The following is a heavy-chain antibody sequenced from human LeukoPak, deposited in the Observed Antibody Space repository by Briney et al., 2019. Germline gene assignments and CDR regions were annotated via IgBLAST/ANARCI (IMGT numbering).Heavy chain of an antibody. CDR2: IGTAGDT. CDR1: GFTFSSYD. V-gene: IGHV3-13*04. J-gene: IGHJ6*02. CDR3: ARDRMRYYGMDV. Sequence: GGSLRLSCAASGFTFSSYDFHWVRQPTGKGLEWVSAIGTAGDTYYPGSVKGRFTISRDNSKNTLYLQMNSLRAEDTAVYYCARDRMRYYGMDVWGQGTTVTVSS.